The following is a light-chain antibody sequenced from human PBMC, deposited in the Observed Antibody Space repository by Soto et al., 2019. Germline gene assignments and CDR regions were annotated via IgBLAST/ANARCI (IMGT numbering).Light chain of an antibody. CDR3: CSYAGRSTWDVV. Sequence: QSALTQPASVSGSPGQSITISCTGTSSDVGGSGLVSWYQFHPGKAPKLLIFEGFKRPSGVSNRFSGSKSGSTASLTISGLQAQDAADYYCCSYAGRSTWDVVFGGGTKLTVL. J-gene: IGLJ2*01. CDR2: EGF. V-gene: IGLV2-23*01. CDR1: SSDVGGSGL.